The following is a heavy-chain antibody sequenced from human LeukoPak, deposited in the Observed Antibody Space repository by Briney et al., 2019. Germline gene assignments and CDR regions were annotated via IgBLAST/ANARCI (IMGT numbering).Heavy chain of an antibody. CDR2: IYASGST. CDR1: GGSISSGSYY. J-gene: IGHJ4*02. CDR3: ARGMATINFDY. Sequence: SETLSLTCTVPGGSISSGSYYWRWIRQPAGKGLEWIGRIYASGSTNYNPSLKSRVTISVDTPKNQFSLKLSSVTAADTAVYYCARGMATINFDYWGQGTLVTVSS. D-gene: IGHD5-24*01. V-gene: IGHV4-61*02.